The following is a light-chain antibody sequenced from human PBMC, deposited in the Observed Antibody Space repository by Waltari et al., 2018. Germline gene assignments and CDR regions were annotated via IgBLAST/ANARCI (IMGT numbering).Light chain of an antibody. CDR1: QSVTRT. Sequence: EIVLTQSPGTLSLSPGERATLSCRASQSVTRTLAWYQQKPGQAPRLRIYGASNRATGIPDRVSGSGSGTDFSLTISRLEPEDFAVYYCQHYLRLPATFGQGTKVEIK. CDR2: GAS. J-gene: IGKJ1*01. V-gene: IGKV3-20*01. CDR3: QHYLRLPAT.